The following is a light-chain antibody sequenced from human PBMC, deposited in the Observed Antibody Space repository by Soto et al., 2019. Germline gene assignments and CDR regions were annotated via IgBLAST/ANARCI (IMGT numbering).Light chain of an antibody. J-gene: IGKJ4*01. CDR1: QGIRND. CDR2: AAS. V-gene: IGKV1-17*01. CDR3: LQHNTYPLT. Sequence: DIQMTKSPSSLSASVRDRVTITCRASQGIRNDLNWYQQKPGKAPKRLIYAASSLQSGVPSRCSGSGSGTDFTLTISSLQPEDFSTYYCLQHNTYPLTFGGGTKVDIK.